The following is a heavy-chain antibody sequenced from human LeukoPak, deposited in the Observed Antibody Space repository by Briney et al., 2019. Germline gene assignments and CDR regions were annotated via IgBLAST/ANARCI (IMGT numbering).Heavy chain of an antibody. CDR1: GGSISNYY. D-gene: IGHD6-19*01. J-gene: IGHJ4*02. Sequence: KTSETLSLTCTVSGGSISNYYWSWIQQPPGKGLEWIGYIYYSGSTNYNPSLKSRVTISVDMSKNQFSLKLSSVTAADTAVYYCARHWSSSGWLMDYWGQGTLVTVAS. CDR3: ARHWSSSGWLMDY. V-gene: IGHV4-59*08. CDR2: IYYSGST.